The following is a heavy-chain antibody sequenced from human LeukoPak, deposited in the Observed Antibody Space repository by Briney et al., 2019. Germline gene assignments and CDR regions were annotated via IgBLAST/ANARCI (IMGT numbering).Heavy chain of an antibody. J-gene: IGHJ4*02. CDR1: GYNFINYN. Sequence: GESLQISCQVSGYNFINYNIGWARQMPGKGLEWMGIIYPGDSDTRYSPSFQGQVTISADKSTSTAYLQWSNLKASDTAIYYCARPSSGWTSRFGYWGQGTLVIVSS. D-gene: IGHD6-19*01. CDR2: IYPGDSDT. V-gene: IGHV5-51*01. CDR3: ARPSSGWTSRFGY.